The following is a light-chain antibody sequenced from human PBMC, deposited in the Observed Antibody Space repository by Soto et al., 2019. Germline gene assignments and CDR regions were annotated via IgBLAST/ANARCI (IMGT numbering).Light chain of an antibody. V-gene: IGKV3-15*01. CDR2: GPS. Sequence: EIVMTQSPATLSVSPGEGGTLSCRASQNISTNLAWYQQRPGQAPRLLISGPSTRATGIPARFSGSGSGTEFTLTISNLQSEDFAVYFCQQYDKWPPGFRPGTKVDLK. J-gene: IGKJ3*01. CDR3: QQYDKWPPG. CDR1: QNISTN.